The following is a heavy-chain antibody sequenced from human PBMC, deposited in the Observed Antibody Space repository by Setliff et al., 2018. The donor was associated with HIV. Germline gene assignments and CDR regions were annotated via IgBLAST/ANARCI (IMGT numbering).Heavy chain of an antibody. CDR1: GFTFSDDY. CDR2: ISSSGSTT. J-gene: IGHJ4*02. V-gene: IGHV3-11*04. Sequence: GSLRLSCAASGFTFSDDYMSWIRQTPGKGLEWISCISSSGSTTYYADSVKGRFTISRDNAKNSLYLQMNSLRAEDTAVYYCARDPYPYFDYGGQGTLVTVSS. D-gene: IGHD2-21*01. CDR3: ARDPYPYFDY.